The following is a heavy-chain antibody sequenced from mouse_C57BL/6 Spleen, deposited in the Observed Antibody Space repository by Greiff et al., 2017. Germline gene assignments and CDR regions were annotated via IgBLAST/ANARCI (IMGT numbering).Heavy chain of an antibody. CDR3: ARRVYYGSPWFAY. V-gene: IGHV1-55*01. Sequence: QVQLQQPGAELVKPGASVKMSCKASGYTFTSYWITWVKQRPGQGLEWIGDIYPGSGSTNYNEKFKSKAPLTVDTSSSTAYMQLSSLTSEDSAVYYCARRVYYGSPWFAYWGQGTLVTVSA. D-gene: IGHD1-1*01. CDR1: GYTFTSYW. J-gene: IGHJ3*01. CDR2: IYPGSGST.